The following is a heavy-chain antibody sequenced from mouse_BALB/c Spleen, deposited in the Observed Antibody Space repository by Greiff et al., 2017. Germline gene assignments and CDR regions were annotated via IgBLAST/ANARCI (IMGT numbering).Heavy chain of an antibody. CDR1: GFTFSSFG. J-gene: IGHJ2*01. CDR3: ASSLMITTAFDY. V-gene: IGHV5-17*02. Sequence: EVMLVESGGGLVQPGGSRKLSCAASGFTFSSFGMHWVRQAPEKGLEWVAYISSGSRTIYYADTVKGRFTISRDKPKNTLFLQMTSLRSEDTAMYYCASSLMITTAFDYWGQGTTLTVSS. D-gene: IGHD2-4*01. CDR2: ISSGSRTI.